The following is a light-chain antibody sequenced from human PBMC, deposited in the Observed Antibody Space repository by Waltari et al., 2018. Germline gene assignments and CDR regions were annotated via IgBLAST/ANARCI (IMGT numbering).Light chain of an antibody. CDR3: QQYNNWPPWT. J-gene: IGKJ1*01. V-gene: IGKV3D-15*01. Sequence: EIVMTQSPATLSVSPGEGATTSCRASQNINSNLAWYQQQPGQTPRLLIYGASTRAIGIPARFSGSGSGTEFTLTISSLQSEDFALYYCQQYNNWPPWTFGQGTKVEIK. CDR2: GAS. CDR1: QNINSN.